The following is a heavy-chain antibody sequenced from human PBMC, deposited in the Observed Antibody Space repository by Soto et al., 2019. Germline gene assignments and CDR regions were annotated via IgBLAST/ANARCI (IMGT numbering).Heavy chain of an antibody. J-gene: IGHJ5*02. V-gene: IGHV3-21*01. CDR3: ARQRFGSFSGSYVFDL. D-gene: IGHD3-16*01. CDR2: ISSNSDSI. CDR1: GFSFEIYH. Sequence: EMQLVESGGGLVKPGGSLRLSCEASGFSFEIYHMNWVRQAPGKGLEWVSSISSNSDSIFYGDSVKGRFIISRDNAKTSLFLQMNNLSGDDTAVYYCARQRFGSFSGSYVFDLWGQGTPVTVSS.